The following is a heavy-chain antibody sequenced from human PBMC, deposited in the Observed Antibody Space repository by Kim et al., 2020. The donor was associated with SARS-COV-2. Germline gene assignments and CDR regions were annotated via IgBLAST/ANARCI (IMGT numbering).Heavy chain of an antibody. J-gene: IGHJ3*02. CDR3: ANSGYCTNGVCHTPHDAFDI. Sequence: SVKVSCKASGGTFSSYAISWVRQAPGQGLEWMGGIIPIFGTANYAQKFQGRVTITADESTNTAYMELCSLRSEDTAVYYCANSGYCTNGVCHTPHDAFDIWGQGTMVTVSS. CDR1: GGTFSSYA. V-gene: IGHV1-69*13. D-gene: IGHD2-8*01. CDR2: IIPIFGTA.